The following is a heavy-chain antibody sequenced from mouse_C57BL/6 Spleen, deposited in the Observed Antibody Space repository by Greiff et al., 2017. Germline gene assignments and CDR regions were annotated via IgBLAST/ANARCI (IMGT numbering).Heavy chain of an antibody. V-gene: IGHV5-16*01. CDR1: GFTFSDYY. Sequence: EVKVVESEGGLVQPGSSMKLSCTASGFTFSDYYMAWVRQVPDKGLEWVANINYDGSRTYYLDSLKSRFIISRDNAKNILYLQMSSLKSEDTATDYCARATVVADFDYWGKGTTLTVSS. CDR3: ARATVVADFDY. D-gene: IGHD1-1*01. CDR2: INYDGSRT. J-gene: IGHJ2*01.